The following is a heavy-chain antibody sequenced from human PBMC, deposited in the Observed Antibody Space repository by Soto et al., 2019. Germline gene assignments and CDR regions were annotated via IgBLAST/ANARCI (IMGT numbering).Heavy chain of an antibody. CDR1: GFVFSAYA. CDR2: ISGGGVTT. CDR3: ARDMAY. V-gene: IGHV3-23*01. J-gene: IGHJ4*01. Sequence: EVQLLESGGGLVQPGESLRLSCTGSGFVFSAYAMSWVRQASGKGLEWVASISGGGVTTYYADSVKGRFTISRDNSKNTLYLQMNSLGGEDSAMYYCARDMAYWGHGSLVTVSS. D-gene: IGHD3-10*01.